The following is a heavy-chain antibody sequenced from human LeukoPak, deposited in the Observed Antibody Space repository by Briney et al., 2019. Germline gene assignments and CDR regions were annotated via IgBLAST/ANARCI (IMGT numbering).Heavy chain of an antibody. Sequence: SETLSLTCAVYGGSFSGYYWSWIRQPPGKGLERIGEINHSGSTNYNPSLKSRVTISVDTSKNKFSLKLSSVTAADTAVYYCARQGGVATIKDYYYYMDVWGKGTTVTVSS. CDR1: GGSFSGYY. D-gene: IGHD5-24*01. V-gene: IGHV4-34*01. CDR2: INHSGST. CDR3: ARQGGVATIKDYYYYMDV. J-gene: IGHJ6*03.